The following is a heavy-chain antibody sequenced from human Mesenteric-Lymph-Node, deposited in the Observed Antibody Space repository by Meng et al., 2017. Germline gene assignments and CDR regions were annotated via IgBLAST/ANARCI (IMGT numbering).Heavy chain of an antibody. CDR1: GFTFNNYA. V-gene: IGHV3-20*04. D-gene: IGHD3-3*02. Sequence: GGSLRLSCAASGFTFNNYAMGWVRQARGKGLEWVSGINWNGGSTGYADSVKGRFTISRDNAKNSLYLQMNSLRAEDTALYYCASLFGIRNDAFDIWGQGTMVTVSS. J-gene: IGHJ3*02. CDR3: ASLFGIRNDAFDI. CDR2: INWNGGST.